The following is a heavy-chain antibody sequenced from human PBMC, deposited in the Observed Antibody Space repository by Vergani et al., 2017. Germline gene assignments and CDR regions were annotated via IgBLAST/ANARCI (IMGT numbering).Heavy chain of an antibody. CDR3: ARDGYSSGWYTDDY. J-gene: IGHJ4*02. V-gene: IGHV1-46*01. Sequence: QVQLVQSGAEVKKPGASVKVSCKASGYTFTSYYMHWVRQAPGQGLEWLGIINPSGGSTSYAQKFQGRVTMTRDTSTSTVYMEMSSLRAGDTAVYYCARDGYSSGWYTDDYWGQGTLVTVSS. CDR1: GYTFTSYY. D-gene: IGHD6-19*01. CDR2: INPSGGST.